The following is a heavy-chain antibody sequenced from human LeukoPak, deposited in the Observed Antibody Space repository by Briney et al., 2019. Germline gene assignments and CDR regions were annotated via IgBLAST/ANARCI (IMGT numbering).Heavy chain of an antibody. CDR1: EFPSVTNT. CDR3: ARGGYALYSSSLFDY. V-gene: IGHV3-21*01. D-gene: IGHD6-13*01. CDR2: ISSSSYI. J-gene: IGHJ4*02. Sequence: GGSLRLSCAASEFPSVTNTLTWFAKPQGKGLNGSQSISSSSYIYYADSVKGRSTISRDNAKNSLYLQMNSLRAEDTAVYYCARGGYALYSSSLFDYWGQGTLVTVSS.